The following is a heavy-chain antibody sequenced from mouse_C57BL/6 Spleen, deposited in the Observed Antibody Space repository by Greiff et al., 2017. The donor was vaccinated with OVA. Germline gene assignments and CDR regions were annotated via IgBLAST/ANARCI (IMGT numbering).Heavy chain of an antibody. V-gene: IGHV1-59*01. Sequence: QVQLQQPGAELVRPGTSVKLSCKASGYTFTSYWMHWVKQRPGQGLEWIGVIDPSDSYTNYNQKFKGKATLTVDTSSSTAYMQLSSLTSEDSAVYYCARRDYASAMDYWGQGTSVTVSS. CDR1: GYTFTSYW. J-gene: IGHJ4*01. CDR3: ARRDYASAMDY. D-gene: IGHD1-1*01. CDR2: IDPSDSYT.